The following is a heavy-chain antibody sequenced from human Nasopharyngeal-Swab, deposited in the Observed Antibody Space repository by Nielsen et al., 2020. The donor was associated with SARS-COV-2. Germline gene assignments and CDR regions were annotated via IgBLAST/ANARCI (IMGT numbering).Heavy chain of an antibody. CDR3: ARVYYGSGSS. D-gene: IGHD3-10*01. V-gene: IGHV3-66*01. J-gene: IGHJ4*02. CDR2: IYSGGST. CDR1: GFTVSSNY. Sequence: GGSLRLSCAASGFTVSSNYMSWVRQAPGKRLEWVSVIYSGGSTYYEDSVKGRFTISRDNSKNTLYLQMNSLRAEDTAVYYCARVYYGSGSSWGQGTLVTVSS.